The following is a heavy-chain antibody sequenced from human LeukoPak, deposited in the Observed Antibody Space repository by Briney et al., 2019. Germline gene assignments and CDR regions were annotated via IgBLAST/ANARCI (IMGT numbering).Heavy chain of an antibody. CDR3: ARGITIPRGWFDP. CDR1: GGTFSSYA. CDR2: IIPIFGTA. Sequence: SVKVSCKASGGTFSSYAISWVRQATGQGLEWMGGIIPIFGTANYAQKFQGRVTITADESTSTAYMELSSLRSEDTAVYYCARGITIPRGWFDPWGQGTLVTVSS. D-gene: IGHD3-3*01. J-gene: IGHJ5*02. V-gene: IGHV1-69*13.